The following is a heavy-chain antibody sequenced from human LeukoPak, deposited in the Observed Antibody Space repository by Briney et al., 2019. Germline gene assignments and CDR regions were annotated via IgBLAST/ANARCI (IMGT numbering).Heavy chain of an antibody. CDR3: ARVYDDYGDYGETDY. CDR2: INPNSGGT. Sequence: ASVKVSCKASGYTFTGYYMHWVRQAPGQGLEWMGWINPNSGGTNYAQKFQGRVTMTRDTSISTAYMELSRLRSDDTAVYYCARVYDDYGDYGETDYWGQGTLVTVSS. J-gene: IGHJ4*02. D-gene: IGHD4-17*01. V-gene: IGHV1-2*02. CDR1: GYTFTGYY.